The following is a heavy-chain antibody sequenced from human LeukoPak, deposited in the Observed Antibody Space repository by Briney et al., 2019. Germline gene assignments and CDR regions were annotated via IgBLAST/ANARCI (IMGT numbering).Heavy chain of an antibody. CDR1: GFTFSTFA. CDR3: ATYRQIQVPFEF. CDR2: IFPSGGEI. Sequence: GSLRLSCAASGFTFSTFAMIWVRQPPGKGLEWVSSIFPSGGEIHYADSVKGRFTISRDNSRSTLSLQMDSLRAEDTATYYCATYRQIQVPFEFWGQGTLVTVSS. J-gene: IGHJ4*02. D-gene: IGHD5-18*01. V-gene: IGHV3-23*01.